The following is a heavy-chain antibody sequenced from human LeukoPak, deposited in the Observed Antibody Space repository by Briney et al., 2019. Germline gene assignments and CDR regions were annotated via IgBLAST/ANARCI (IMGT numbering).Heavy chain of an antibody. V-gene: IGHV4-59*01. Sequence: SEILSLTCTVSGGSISSYYWSWIRQPPGKGLEWIGYIYYSGSTNYNPSLKSRVTISVDTSKNQFSLKLSSVTAADTAVYYCARVCGVYNWFDPWGQGTLVTVSS. D-gene: IGHD2-2*01. CDR1: GGSISSYY. J-gene: IGHJ5*02. CDR3: ARVCGVYNWFDP. CDR2: IYYSGST.